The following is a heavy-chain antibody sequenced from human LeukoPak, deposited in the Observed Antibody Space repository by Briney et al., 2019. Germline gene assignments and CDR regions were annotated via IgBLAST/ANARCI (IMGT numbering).Heavy chain of an antibody. V-gene: IGHV3-74*01. CDR1: GFTLSSYW. D-gene: IGHD5-18*01. CDR2: ISSDGSST. J-gene: IGHJ4*02. Sequence: GGSLRLSCAASGFTLSSYWMHWVRQAPGKGLVWVSRISSDGSSTSYADSVKGRFTISRDNAQSTLYLQMNSLRAEDTAVYYCARAGVYSYAYVDYWGQGTPVTVSS. CDR3: ARAGVYSYAYVDY.